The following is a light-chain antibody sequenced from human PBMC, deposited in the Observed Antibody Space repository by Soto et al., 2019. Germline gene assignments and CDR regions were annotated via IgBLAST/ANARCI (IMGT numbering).Light chain of an antibody. CDR1: QSVSRY. J-gene: IGKJ1*01. Sequence: EIVLTQSPATLSLSPGERATLSCRAGQSVSRYLAWYQQKPGQAPRLLIYDASNRATGIPARFSGSGSGTDFTLTISSLEPEDCAVYYCQQRSNWPPTWTFGQGTKVEVK. CDR2: DAS. CDR3: QQRSNWPPTWT. V-gene: IGKV3-11*01.